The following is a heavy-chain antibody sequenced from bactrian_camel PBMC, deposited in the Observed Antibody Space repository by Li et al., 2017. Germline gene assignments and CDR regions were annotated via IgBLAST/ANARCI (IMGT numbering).Heavy chain of an antibody. Sequence: VQLVESGGGSVEAGKSLRLACVPHLYAYTTACMAWFRQAPRKEREEVAVIFTGGGNTWYADAVKGRFTISHDTAKNTLFLQMNSLKPEDTATYYCAAGETLPCSSVWGQGTQVTVS. J-gene: IGHJ4*01. D-gene: IGHD2*01. CDR2: IFTGGGNT. CDR3: AAGETLPCSSV. V-gene: IGHV3S1*01. CDR1: LYAYTTAC.